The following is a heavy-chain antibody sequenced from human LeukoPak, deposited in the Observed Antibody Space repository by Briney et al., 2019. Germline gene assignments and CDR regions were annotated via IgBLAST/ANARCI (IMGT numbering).Heavy chain of an antibody. D-gene: IGHD1-26*01. CDR2: INPNSGGT. CDR3: ARATTGRSNWFDH. J-gene: IGHJ5*02. CDR1: GYTFTGYY. V-gene: IGHV1-2*02. Sequence: ASVKVSCKASGYTFTGYYMHWVRQAPGQGLEWMGWINPNSGGTNYAQKFQGRVTMTRDTSISTAYMELSRLRSDDTAVYYCARATTGRSNWFDHWGQGTLVTVSS.